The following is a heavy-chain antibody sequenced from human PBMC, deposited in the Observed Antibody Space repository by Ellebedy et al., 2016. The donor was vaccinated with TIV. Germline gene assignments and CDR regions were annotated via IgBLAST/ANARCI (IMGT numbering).Heavy chain of an antibody. CDR1: GFTFSSCA. CDR3: AKNMRTVTTTIDD. Sequence: GESLKISCAASGFTFSSCAMSWVRQAPGKGLEWVSSISGNGGSTIYADSVKGRFTISRDNSKNTLYLQMNSLRAEDTAIYYFAKNMRTVTTTIDDWGQGTLVTVSS. D-gene: IGHD4-17*01. CDR2: ISGNGGST. J-gene: IGHJ4*02. V-gene: IGHV3-23*01.